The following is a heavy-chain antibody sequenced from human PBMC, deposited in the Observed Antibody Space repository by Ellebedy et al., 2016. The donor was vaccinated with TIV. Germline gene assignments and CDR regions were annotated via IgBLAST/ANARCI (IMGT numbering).Heavy chain of an antibody. CDR1: GGSISSGDYY. V-gene: IGHV4-30-4*01. J-gene: IGHJ4*02. CDR3: ARAYCGGDCYDGGPENYFDY. D-gene: IGHD2-21*02. CDR2: IYYSGST. Sequence: MPSETLSLTCTVSGGSISSGDYYWSWIRQPPGKGLEWIGYIYYSGSTYYNPSLKSRVTISVDTSKNKFSLKLSSVTAADTAVYYCARAYCGGDCYDGGPENYFDYWGQGTLVTVSS.